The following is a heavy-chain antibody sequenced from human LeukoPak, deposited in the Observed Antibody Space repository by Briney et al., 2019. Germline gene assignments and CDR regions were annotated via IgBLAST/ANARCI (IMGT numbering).Heavy chain of an antibody. Sequence: GASVTVSCKASGGTFSSYAISWVRQAPGQGLEWMGGIIPIFGTANYAQKFQGRVTITADKSTSTAYMELSSLRSEDTAVYYCARGSYDYVWGSYRYYFDYWGQGTLVTVSS. J-gene: IGHJ4*02. CDR3: ARGSYDYVWGSYRYYFDY. V-gene: IGHV1-69*06. CDR2: IIPIFGTA. D-gene: IGHD3-16*02. CDR1: GGTFSSYA.